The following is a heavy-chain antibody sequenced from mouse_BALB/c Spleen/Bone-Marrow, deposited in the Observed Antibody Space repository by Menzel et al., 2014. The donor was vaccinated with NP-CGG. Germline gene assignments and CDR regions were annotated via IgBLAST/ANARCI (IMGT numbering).Heavy chain of an antibody. Sequence: QVHVKQSGAELVMPGASVKMSCKASGHTFTDYWMHWVKQRPGQGLEWIGAIDTSDSYTSYNQKFKGKATLTVDESSNTAYMQLSCLTSEDSAVYYCARSDYRYDPLAYWGQGTLVTVSA. V-gene: IGHV1-69*01. CDR1: GHTFTDYW. J-gene: IGHJ3*01. CDR2: IDTSDSYT. CDR3: ARSDYRYDPLAY. D-gene: IGHD2-14*01.